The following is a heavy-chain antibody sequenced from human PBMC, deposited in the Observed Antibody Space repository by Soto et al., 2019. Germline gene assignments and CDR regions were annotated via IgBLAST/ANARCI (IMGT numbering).Heavy chain of an antibody. CDR3: AREGEKVATNIDY. Sequence: QVQLVQSGVEVKKPGASVKVSCKASGYTFTNYGISWVRQAPGQGLEWLGWINVYNGNIKYAQKLQGRLTVTTDTSTTTAYMELRNLRSDDTAVYYCAREGEKVATNIDYGGQGTRFTVS. CDR1: GYTFTNYG. D-gene: IGHD5-12*01. J-gene: IGHJ4*02. V-gene: IGHV1-18*01. CDR2: INVYNGNI.